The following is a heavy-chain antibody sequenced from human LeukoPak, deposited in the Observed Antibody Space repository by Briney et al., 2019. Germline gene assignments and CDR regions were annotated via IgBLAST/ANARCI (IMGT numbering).Heavy chain of an antibody. D-gene: IGHD3-16*02. V-gene: IGHV1-46*01. CDR1: GYTFTSYY. Sequence: GASGKVSCKASGYTFTSYYMHWGRHAPGQGLEWMGIINPSGGSTSNAQTFQGRVTLTRDASTRTVYMELSSLRSEDTAVYYWARFSRTTFGGVIARSNWFDPWGQGTLVTVSS. CDR2: INPSGGST. CDR3: ARFSRTTFGGVIARSNWFDP. J-gene: IGHJ5*02.